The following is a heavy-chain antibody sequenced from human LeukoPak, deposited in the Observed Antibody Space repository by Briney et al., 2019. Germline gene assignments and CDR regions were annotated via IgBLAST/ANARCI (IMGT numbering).Heavy chain of an antibody. Sequence: ASVKDSFKASGYTFTDYYMHWVRQPPGQGFEWMGWINPNDGDTNNAHKFHGGVTMTRDTSISTADMEVSRLRSDDTAVYYCARANCLYCSSSTCLFDYWGQGTLATVSS. V-gene: IGHV1-2*02. CDR2: INPNDGDT. CDR1: GYTFTDYY. CDR3: ARANCLYCSSSTCLFDY. D-gene: IGHD2-2*01. J-gene: IGHJ4*02.